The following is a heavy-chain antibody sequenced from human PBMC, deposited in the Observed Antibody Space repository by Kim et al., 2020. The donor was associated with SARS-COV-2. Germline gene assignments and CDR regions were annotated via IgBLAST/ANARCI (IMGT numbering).Heavy chain of an antibody. CDR3: AKDIEIGSGSLGLLGAFDI. V-gene: IGHV3-43*02. J-gene: IGHJ3*02. CDR1: GFTFDDYA. CDR2: ISGDGGST. D-gene: IGHD3-10*01. Sequence: GGSLRLSCAASGFTFDDYAMHWVRQAPGKGLEWVSLISGDGGSTYYADSVKGRFTISRDNSKNSLYLQMNSLRTEDTALYYCAKDIEIGSGSLGLLGAFDIWGQGTMVTVSS.